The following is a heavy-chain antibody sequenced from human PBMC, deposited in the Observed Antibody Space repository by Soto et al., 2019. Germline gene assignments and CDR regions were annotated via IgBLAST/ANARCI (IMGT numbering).Heavy chain of an antibody. CDR2: IYYSGST. J-gene: IGHJ6*02. D-gene: IGHD4-17*01. CDR3: ARGVTTPRYRTPGGMDV. V-gene: IGHV4-30-4*01. Sequence: QVQLQESGPGLVKPSQTLSLTCTFSGGSISSGDYYWGWIRHPPGKGLEWIGYIYYSGSTYYNPSLKSRVTIAVDTSQNQFSLKLSSVTAAATAVYYCARGVTTPRYRTPGGMDVWGQGTTVTVSS. CDR1: GGSISSGDYY.